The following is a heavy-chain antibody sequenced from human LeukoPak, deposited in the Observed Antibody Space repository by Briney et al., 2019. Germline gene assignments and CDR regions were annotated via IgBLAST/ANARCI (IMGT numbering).Heavy chain of an antibody. CDR1: GFTFSSYG. D-gene: IGHD1-26*01. J-gene: IGHJ4*02. V-gene: IGHV3-33*06. CDR2: IWYDGSNK. CDR3: AKDTGLVGATRYYFDY. Sequence: GRSLRLSCAASGFTFSSYGMHWVRQAPGKGVEWVAVIWYDGSNKYYADSVKGRFTISRENSQNTLYLQMNSLRVEDTAVYYCAKDTGLVGATRYYFDYWGQGTLVTVSS.